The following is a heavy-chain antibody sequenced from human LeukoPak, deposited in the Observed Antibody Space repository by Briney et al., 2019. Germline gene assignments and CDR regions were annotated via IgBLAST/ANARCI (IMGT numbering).Heavy chain of an antibody. V-gene: IGHV3-7*01. CDR2: ISQDGGEK. D-gene: IGHD2-2*01. CDR1: GFTFTTYW. CDR3: ARHREGTTQVGLFNY. Sequence: TGGSLRLSCAASGFTFTTYWMAWVRQAPGKGLEWVANISQDGGEKYYVDSVKGRFTISRDNAQNSLYLHINSLGAEDTAVYYCARHREGTTQVGLFNYWGQGTLVTVSS. J-gene: IGHJ4*02.